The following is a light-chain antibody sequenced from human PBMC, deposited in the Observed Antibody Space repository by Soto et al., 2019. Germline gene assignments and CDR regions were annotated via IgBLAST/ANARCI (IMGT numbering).Light chain of an antibody. CDR1: QSVRSSY. CDR3: QQYDNWPPLT. Sequence: EIVLTQSPGTLSLSPGERATLSCRASQSVRSSYLAWFQQKPGQAPRLLIYGASTRATGIPGRFSGSGSGTEFALTISNLQSEDFAVYYCQQYDNWPPLTFGQGTKVDIK. CDR2: GAS. J-gene: IGKJ1*01. V-gene: IGKV3-15*01.